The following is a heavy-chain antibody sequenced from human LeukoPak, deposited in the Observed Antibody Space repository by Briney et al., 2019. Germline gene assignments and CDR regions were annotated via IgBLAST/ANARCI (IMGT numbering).Heavy chain of an antibody. CDR3: ARASKRITMVRGVISSPFFDY. Sequence: ASETLSLTCAVSGGSISSSNWWSWVRQPPGKGLEWIGEIYHSGSTNYNPSLKSRVTISVDKSKNQFSLKLSSVTAADTAVYYCARASKRITMVRGVISSPFFDYWGQGTLVTVSS. D-gene: IGHD3-10*01. J-gene: IGHJ4*02. CDR2: IYHSGST. CDR1: GGSISSSNW. V-gene: IGHV4-4*02.